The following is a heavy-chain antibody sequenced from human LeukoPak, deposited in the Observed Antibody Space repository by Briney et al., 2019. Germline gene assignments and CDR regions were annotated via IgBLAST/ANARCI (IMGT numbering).Heavy chain of an antibody. D-gene: IGHD2-2*01. CDR1: GYTFTGYY. V-gene: IGHV1-2*02. CDR3: ARDLGVVPAAPPSYYYYGMDV. CDR2: INPNSGGT. J-gene: IGHJ6*02. Sequence: ASVKVSCKASGYTFTGYYMHWVRQAPGQGLEWMGWINPNSGGTNYAQKFQGRVTMTRDTSISTAYMELSRPRSDDTAVYYCARDLGVVPAAPPSYYYYGMDVWGQGTTVTVSS.